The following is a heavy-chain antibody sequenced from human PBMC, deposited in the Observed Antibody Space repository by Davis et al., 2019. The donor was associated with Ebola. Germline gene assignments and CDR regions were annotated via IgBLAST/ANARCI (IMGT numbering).Heavy chain of an antibody. CDR1: GYTFTCHY. CDR2: INPNSCGT. J-gene: IGHJ4*02. D-gene: IGHD3-10*01. V-gene: IGHV1-2*06. CDR3: ARVPQAVLWFGELLGYFDY. Sequence: SVTVSRQASGYTFTCHYMHWVRQAPGHGLEWMGRINPNSCGTNYAQKFQGRVTMTRDTSISTAYMELSRLRSDDTAVYYCARVPQAVLWFGELLGYFDYWGQGTLVTVSS.